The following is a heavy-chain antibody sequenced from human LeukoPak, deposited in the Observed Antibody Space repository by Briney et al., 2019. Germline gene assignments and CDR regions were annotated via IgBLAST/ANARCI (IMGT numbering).Heavy chain of an antibody. J-gene: IGHJ4*02. V-gene: IGHV4-34*01. CDR2: IHYTRAT. Sequence: SETLSLTCAVYGGSITGYHWSWIRQTPGRGLEWVGEIHYTRATSYNPSLKSRATISTDTSKNQFSLRLSSVTAADTAVYYCARGNILTGYCFDFWGQGALVTVSS. D-gene: IGHD3-9*01. CDR1: GGSITGYH. CDR3: ARGNILTGYCFDF.